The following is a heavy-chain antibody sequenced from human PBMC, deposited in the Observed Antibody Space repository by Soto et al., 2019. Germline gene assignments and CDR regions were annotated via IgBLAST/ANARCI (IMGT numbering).Heavy chain of an antibody. J-gene: IGHJ6*02. CDR3: AASLPDSSGYYYVVYYYYGMDV. Sequence: GASVKVSCKASGFTFTSSAVQWVRQARGQRLEWIGWIVVGSGNTNYAQKFQERVTITRDMSTSTAYMELSSLRSEDTAVYYCAASLPDSSGYYYVVYYYYGMDVWGQGTTVTVS. V-gene: IGHV1-58*01. CDR1: GFTFTSSA. D-gene: IGHD3-22*01. CDR2: IVVGSGNT.